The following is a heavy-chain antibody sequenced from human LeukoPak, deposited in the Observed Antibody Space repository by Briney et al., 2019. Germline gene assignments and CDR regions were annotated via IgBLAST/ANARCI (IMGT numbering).Heavy chain of an antibody. CDR2: ISSSSSTI. D-gene: IGHD6-19*01. V-gene: IGHV3-48*02. J-gene: IGHJ6*02. Sequence: GGSLRLSCAASGFTFSSYSMNWVRQAPGKGLEWVSYISSSSSTIYYADSVKGRFTISRDNAENSLYLQMNSLRDEDTAVYYCMIIAVAEETGMDVWGQGTTVTVSS. CDR3: MIIAVAEETGMDV. CDR1: GFTFSSYS.